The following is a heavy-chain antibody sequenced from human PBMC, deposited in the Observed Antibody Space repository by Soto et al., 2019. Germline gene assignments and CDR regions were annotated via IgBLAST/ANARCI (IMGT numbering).Heavy chain of an antibody. CDR2: INHSGST. Sequence: SETLSLTCAVYGGSFSGYYWSWIRQPPGKGLEWIGEINHSGSTNYNPSLKSRVTISVDTSKNQFSLKLSSVTAADTAVYYCARGGGSSWYYYYYGMDVWGQGTTVTVSS. V-gene: IGHV4-34*01. CDR3: ARGGGSSWYYYYYGMDV. D-gene: IGHD6-13*01. CDR1: GGSFSGYY. J-gene: IGHJ6*02.